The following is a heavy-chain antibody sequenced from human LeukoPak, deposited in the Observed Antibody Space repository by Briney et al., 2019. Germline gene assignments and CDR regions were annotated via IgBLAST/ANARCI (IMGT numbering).Heavy chain of an antibody. CDR2: ISSSSSYI. CDR3: ARDRIGDCYGSGSYVPDAFDI. V-gene: IGHV3-21*01. Sequence: PGGSLRLSCAASGFTFSSYSMNWVRQAPGKGLEWVSSISSSSSYIYYADSVKGRFTISRDNAKNSLYLQMNSLRAEDTAVYYCARDRIGDCYGSGSYVPDAFDIWGQGTMVTVSS. D-gene: IGHD3-10*01. J-gene: IGHJ3*02. CDR1: GFTFSSYS.